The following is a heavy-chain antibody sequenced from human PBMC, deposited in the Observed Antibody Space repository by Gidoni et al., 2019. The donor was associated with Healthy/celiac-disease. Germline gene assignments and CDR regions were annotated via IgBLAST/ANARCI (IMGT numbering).Heavy chain of an antibody. D-gene: IGHD3-9*01. Sequence: QVQLVQSGAEVKKPGASVKVSCKASGYTFTSYAMHWVRQAPGQRLEWMGWINAGNGNTKYSQKFQGRVTITRDTSASTAYMELSSLRSEDTAVYYCATGVPTYYDILTDTQYWGQGTLVTVSS. J-gene: IGHJ4*02. CDR1: GYTFTSYA. CDR2: INAGNGNT. CDR3: ATGVPTYYDILTDTQY. V-gene: IGHV1-3*01.